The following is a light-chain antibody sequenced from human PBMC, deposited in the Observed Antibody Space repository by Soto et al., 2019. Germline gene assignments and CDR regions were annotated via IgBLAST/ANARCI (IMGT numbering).Light chain of an antibody. V-gene: IGLV2-14*01. CDR3: SSYTRSSLV. Sequence: QSALTQPASVSGSPGQSITISCTGTSSDVGGYNYVSWYQQHPGKAPKLMIYDVSNRPSGVSNRFSGSKSGNTASLTISGLQAEDEADYYCSSYTRSSLVFGGGTQLTVL. CDR2: DVS. CDR1: SSDVGGYNY. J-gene: IGLJ2*01.